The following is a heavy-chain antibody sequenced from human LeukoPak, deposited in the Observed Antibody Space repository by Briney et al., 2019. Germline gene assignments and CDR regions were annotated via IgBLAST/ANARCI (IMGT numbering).Heavy chain of an antibody. D-gene: IGHD4-11*01. CDR1: GYTFTNFY. V-gene: IGHV1-46*01. CDR2: INPSGAST. Sequence: ASVKVSCKASGYTFTNFYMHWVRQAPGQGLEWMGIINPSGASTSYAQNFQGRLTMTRDTSTSTVYMKLGSQRSEDTAVYYCARETTFDYWGQGTLVTVSS. CDR3: ARETTFDY. J-gene: IGHJ4*02.